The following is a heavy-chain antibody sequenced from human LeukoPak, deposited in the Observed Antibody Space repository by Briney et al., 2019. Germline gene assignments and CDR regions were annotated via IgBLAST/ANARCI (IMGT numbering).Heavy chain of an antibody. Sequence: GASVKVSCKASGYTFTGYYMHWVRQAPGQGLEWMGWINPNSGGTNYAQKFQGRVTMTRDTSISTAYMELSRLRSDDTAVYYCARLAPPGVPAAMVDMDVWGQGTTVTVSS. CDR3: ARLAPPGVPAAMVDMDV. V-gene: IGHV1-2*02. D-gene: IGHD2-2*01. CDR1: GYTFTGYY. CDR2: INPNSGGT. J-gene: IGHJ6*02.